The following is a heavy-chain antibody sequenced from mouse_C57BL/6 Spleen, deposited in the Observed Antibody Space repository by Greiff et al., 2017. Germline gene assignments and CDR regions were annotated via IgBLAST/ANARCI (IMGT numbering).Heavy chain of an antibody. D-gene: IGHD2-4*01. CDR1: GYTFTDYE. V-gene: IGHV1-15*01. J-gene: IGHJ2*01. CDR2: IDPETGGT. Sequence: QVQLQQSGAELVRPGASVTLSCKASGYTFTDYEMHWVKQTPVHGLEWIGAIDPETGGTAYNQKFKGKATLTVDTSSSTAYMQLSSLTSEDSAVYYCARFYDYDVGYYFDYWGQGTTLTVSS. CDR3: ARFYDYDVGYYFDY.